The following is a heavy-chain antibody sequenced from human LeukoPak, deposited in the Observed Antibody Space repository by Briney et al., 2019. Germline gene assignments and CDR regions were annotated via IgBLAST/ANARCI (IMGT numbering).Heavy chain of an antibody. CDR1: GGSISSYY. V-gene: IGHV4-59*08. J-gene: IGHJ4*02. CDR3: ARPRWDDYGDLYFDY. Sequence: SETLSLTCTVSGGSISSYYWSWIRQPPGKGLEWIGYIYYSGSTNYNPSLKSRVTISVDTSKNQFSLKLSSATAADTAVYYCARPRWDDYGDLYFDYWGQGTLVTVSS. D-gene: IGHD4-17*01. CDR2: IYYSGST.